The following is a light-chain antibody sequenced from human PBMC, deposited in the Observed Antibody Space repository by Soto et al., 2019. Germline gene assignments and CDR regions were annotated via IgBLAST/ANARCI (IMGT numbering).Light chain of an antibody. V-gene: IGLV1-40*01. CDR2: GNS. Sequence: QSVLTQPPSVSGAPGQRVTISCTGSSSNIGAGYDVHWYQQLPGTAPKLLIYGNSNRPSGVPDRFSGSKSGTSASLAITGLEAEDAADYCRQSSDSSLVVFGGGTKVTVL. CDR1: SSNIGAGYD. CDR3: QSSDSSLVV. J-gene: IGLJ2*01.